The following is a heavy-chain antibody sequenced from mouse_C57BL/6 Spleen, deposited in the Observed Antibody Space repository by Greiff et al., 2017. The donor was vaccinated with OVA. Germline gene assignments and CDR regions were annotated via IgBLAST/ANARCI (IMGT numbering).Heavy chain of an antibody. Sequence: EVKLVESGGGLVQPGESLKLSCESNEYEFPSHDMSWVRKTPGKRLELVAAINSDGGSTYYPDTLERRFIISRDNTKKTLYLQMSSLRSEDTAVYYCARHYYGNAMDYWGQGTSVTVSS. J-gene: IGHJ4*01. D-gene: IGHD2-1*01. CDR3: ARHYYGNAMDY. CDR1: EYEFPSHD. V-gene: IGHV5-2*01. CDR2: INSDGGST.